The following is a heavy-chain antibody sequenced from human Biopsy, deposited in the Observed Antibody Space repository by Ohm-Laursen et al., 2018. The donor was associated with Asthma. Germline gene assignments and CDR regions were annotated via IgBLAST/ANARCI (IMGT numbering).Heavy chain of an antibody. Sequence: SLRLSCAASGFTFSSYAMHWVRQAPGKGLEWVAVISYDGSNKYYADSVKGRFTISRDNSKNTLYLQMNSLRAEDTAVYYCASTTPSLVVVARAGAFDIWGQGTMVTVSS. CDR2: ISYDGSNK. CDR1: GFTFSSYA. J-gene: IGHJ3*02. CDR3: ASTTPSLVVVARAGAFDI. V-gene: IGHV3-30-3*01. D-gene: IGHD2-15*01.